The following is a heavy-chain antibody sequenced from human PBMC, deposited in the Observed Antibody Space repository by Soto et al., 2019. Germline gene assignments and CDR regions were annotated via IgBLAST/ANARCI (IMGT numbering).Heavy chain of an antibody. CDR1: GFTFSSYG. V-gene: IGHV3-48*02. Sequence: PGGSLRLSCAASGFTFSSYGMHWVRQAPGKGLEWVSFIWSSSSTIYYADSVKGRFTISRDNAKNSLYLQMNSLRDEDTAVYYCAREAGTWHLPLNWFDPWGQGTLVTVSS. CDR3: AREAGTWHLPLNWFDP. J-gene: IGHJ5*02. CDR2: IWSSSSTI. D-gene: IGHD6-19*01.